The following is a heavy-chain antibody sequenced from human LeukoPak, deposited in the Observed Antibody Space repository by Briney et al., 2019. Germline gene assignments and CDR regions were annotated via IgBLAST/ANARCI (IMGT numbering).Heavy chain of an antibody. CDR2: ISYDGSNK. Sequence: GGCLRLSCAASGFTFSSYAMHWVRQAPGKGLEWVAIISYDGSNKYYADSVTDRFTISRDNSKNTLYLQMNSLRAEDTAVYYCARDGDTSNYFSWFAPGGKGTLATVSS. D-gene: IGHD3-22*01. CDR3: ARDGDTSNYFSWFAP. CDR1: GFTFSSYA. J-gene: IGHJ5*02. V-gene: IGHV3-33*05.